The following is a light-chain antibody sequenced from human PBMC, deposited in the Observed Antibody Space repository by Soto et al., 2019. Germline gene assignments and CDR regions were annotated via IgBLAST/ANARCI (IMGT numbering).Light chain of an antibody. CDR3: SSFTSRVTFV. J-gene: IGLJ1*01. CDR1: RSDVGAYNY. CDR2: EVT. Sequence: QSVLTQPASVSGSPGQSIAISCTGTRSDVGAYNYVSWYQQHPGKAPKLMISEVTNRPSGVSDRFSGSKSGNTASLTISGLQAEDEADYYCSSFTSRVTFVFGTGTQLTVL. V-gene: IGLV2-14*01.